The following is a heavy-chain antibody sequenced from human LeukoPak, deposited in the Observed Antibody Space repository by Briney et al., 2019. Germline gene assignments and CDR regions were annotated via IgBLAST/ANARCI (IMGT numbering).Heavy chain of an antibody. D-gene: IGHD3-22*01. Sequence: PGGSLRLSCAASGFTLSTYGMYWVRQAPGKGLEWVAFIRYDGSNKYYADSVKGRFTISRDNSKNTLYLQMNSLRAEDTAVYYCAKDRYYYDSSGYSIFDYWGQGTLVTVSS. CDR3: AKDRYYYDSSGYSIFDY. CDR1: GFTLSTYG. CDR2: IRYDGSNK. J-gene: IGHJ4*02. V-gene: IGHV3-30*02.